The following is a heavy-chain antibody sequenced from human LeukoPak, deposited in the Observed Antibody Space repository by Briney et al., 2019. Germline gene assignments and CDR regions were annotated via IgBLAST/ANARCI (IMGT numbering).Heavy chain of an antibody. Sequence: SETLSLTCSVSGGSISSRSYYWGWIRQPPGKGLEWIGTLYYSGTTYYNPSLKSRVTISVDTSKNQFSLKLSSVTAADTAVYYCARGSYYDSSGYPFNNWFDPWGQGTLVTVSS. CDR3: ARGSYYDSSGYPFNNWFDP. J-gene: IGHJ5*02. CDR2: LYYSGTT. CDR1: GGSISSRSYY. D-gene: IGHD3-22*01. V-gene: IGHV4-39*07.